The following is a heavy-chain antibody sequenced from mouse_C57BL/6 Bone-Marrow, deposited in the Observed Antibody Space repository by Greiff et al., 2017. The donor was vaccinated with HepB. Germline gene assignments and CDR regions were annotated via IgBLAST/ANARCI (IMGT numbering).Heavy chain of an antibody. CDR2: ISSGGSYT. CDR3: ARFTGNYAMDY. D-gene: IGHD1-1*01. V-gene: IGHV5-6*01. Sequence: EVKLVESGGDLVKPGGSLKLSCAASGFTFSSYGMSWVRQTPDKRLEWVATISSGGSYTYYPDSVKGRFTISRDNAKNTLYLQMSSLKSEDTAMYDCARFTGNYAMDYWGQGTSVTVSS. J-gene: IGHJ4*01. CDR1: GFTFSSYG.